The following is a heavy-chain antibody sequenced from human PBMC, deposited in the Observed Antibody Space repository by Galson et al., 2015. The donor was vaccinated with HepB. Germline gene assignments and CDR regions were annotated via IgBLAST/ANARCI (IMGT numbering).Heavy chain of an antibody. CDR3: ATGEPGDY. CDR1: GYTFISYA. Sequence: SCKASGYTFISYAMHWVRQAPGQRLEWMGWINAGNGNTKYSQKFQGRVTITADKSTSTAYMQLSSLRSEDTAVYYCATGEPGDYWGQGTLVTVSS. V-gene: IGHV1-3*01. CDR2: INAGNGNT. D-gene: IGHD1-26*01. J-gene: IGHJ4*02.